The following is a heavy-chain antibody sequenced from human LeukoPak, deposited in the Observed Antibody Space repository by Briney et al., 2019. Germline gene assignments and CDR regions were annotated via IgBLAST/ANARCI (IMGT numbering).Heavy chain of an antibody. Sequence: TSETLSLTCAVYGGSFSGYYWSWLRQPPGKGLEWIGEINHSGSTNYNPSLKSRVTISVDTSKNQFSLKLSSVTAADTAVYYCASNYYYDSSGYSAYWGQGTLVTVSS. J-gene: IGHJ4*02. V-gene: IGHV4-34*01. CDR2: INHSGST. CDR3: ASNYYYDSSGYSAY. CDR1: GGSFSGYY. D-gene: IGHD3-22*01.